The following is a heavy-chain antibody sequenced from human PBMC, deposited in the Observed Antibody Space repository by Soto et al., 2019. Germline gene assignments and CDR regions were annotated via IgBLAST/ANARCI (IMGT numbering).Heavy chain of an antibody. V-gene: IGHV1-18*01. CDR2: ISAYNGNT. J-gene: IGHJ5*02. D-gene: IGHD3-3*01. CDR3: ATEQYDFWSGYGSGNWFDP. CDR1: GYTFTSYG. Sequence: GVSVKVSCKASGYTFTSYGISWVRQAPGKGLEWMGWISAYNGNTNYAQKLQGRVTMTTDTSTSTAYMELRGLRSDDTAVYYCATEQYDFWSGYGSGNWFDPWGQGTLVTVSS.